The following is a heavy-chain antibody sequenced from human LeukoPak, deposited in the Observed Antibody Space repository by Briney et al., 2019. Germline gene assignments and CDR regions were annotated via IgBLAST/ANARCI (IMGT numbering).Heavy chain of an antibody. J-gene: IGHJ4*02. CDR3: AREVATFDY. CDR2: ISGTGDNT. Sequence: GGSLRLSCAASGFTFNTFGMSWVRQAPGKGLEWVSCISGTGDNTYYADSVKGRFTISRDNSKNTLYLQMNSPRAEDTALYYCAREVATFDYWGQGALVTVSS. CDR1: GFTFNTFG. D-gene: IGHD2-15*01. V-gene: IGHV3-23*01.